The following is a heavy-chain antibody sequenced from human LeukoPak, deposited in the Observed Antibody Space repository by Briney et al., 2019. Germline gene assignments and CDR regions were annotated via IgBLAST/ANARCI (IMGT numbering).Heavy chain of an antibody. CDR3: ARTPYDSSGHYFDF. Sequence: TSETLSLTCTVSGGSISNYYWSWIRQPAGKGLEWIGRIYSSGTTIYNPSLKSRVTMSVDTTKNQFSLKLSSVTAADTAVFYCARTPYDSSGHYFDFWGQGTLVTVSS. D-gene: IGHD3-22*01. CDR1: GGSISNYY. CDR2: IYSSGTT. V-gene: IGHV4-4*07. J-gene: IGHJ4*02.